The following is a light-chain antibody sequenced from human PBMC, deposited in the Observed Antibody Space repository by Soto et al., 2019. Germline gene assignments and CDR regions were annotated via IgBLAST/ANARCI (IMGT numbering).Light chain of an antibody. V-gene: IGLV8-61*01. CDR3: LLYMGNGIWV. J-gene: IGLJ3*02. CDR2: NTN. Sequence: QTVVTQEPSFSVSRGTTVTLTCSLNYGSVSTNYFATWYQQPPGQPPRTLIYNTNTRSSGVPDRFSGSILGNKAALTITGAQADDESDYYCLLYMGNGIWVFGGGTKVTVL. CDR1: YGSVSTNYF.